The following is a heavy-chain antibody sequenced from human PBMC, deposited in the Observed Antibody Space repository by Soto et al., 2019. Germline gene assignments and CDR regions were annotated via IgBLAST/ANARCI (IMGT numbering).Heavy chain of an antibody. CDR2: INHSGST. D-gene: IGHD1-26*01. Sequence: SETLSLTCAVYGGSFSGYYWSWIRQPPGKGLEWIGEINHSGSTNYNPSLKSRVTISVDTSKNQFSLKLSSVTAADTAVYYCARGLVGATTPINWFDPWGQGTLVTVSS. CDR1: GGSFSGYY. CDR3: ARGLVGATTPINWFDP. J-gene: IGHJ5*02. V-gene: IGHV4-34*01.